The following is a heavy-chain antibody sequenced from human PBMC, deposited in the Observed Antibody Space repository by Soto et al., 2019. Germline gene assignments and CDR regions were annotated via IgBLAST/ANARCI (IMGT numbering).Heavy chain of an antibody. Sequence: ASVKVSCKASGYTFTSYGISWVRQAPGQGLEWMGWISAYNGNTNYAQKLQGRVTMTTDTSTSTAYMELRSLRSDDTAVYYCARVGGHSSGRYVLYYYGMDVWGQGTTVPVS. CDR2: ISAYNGNT. V-gene: IGHV1-18*01. D-gene: IGHD6-19*01. CDR1: GYTFTSYG. J-gene: IGHJ6*02. CDR3: ARVGGHSSGRYVLYYYGMDV.